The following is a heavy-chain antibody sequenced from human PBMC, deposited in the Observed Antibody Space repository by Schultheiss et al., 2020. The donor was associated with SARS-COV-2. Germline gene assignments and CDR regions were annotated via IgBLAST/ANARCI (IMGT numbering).Heavy chain of an antibody. D-gene: IGHD3-22*01. CDR1: GGSISSSLW. CDR2: IYHSGST. J-gene: IGHJ3*02. V-gene: IGHV4-4*02. Sequence: SETLSLTCAVSGGSISSSLWWSWVRQPPGKGLEWIGEIYHSGSTNYNPSLKSRVTISVDTSKNQFSLKLSSVTAADTAVYYCARVRSYYDSSGRGSAFDIWGQGTMVTVSS. CDR3: ARVRSYYDSSGRGSAFDI.